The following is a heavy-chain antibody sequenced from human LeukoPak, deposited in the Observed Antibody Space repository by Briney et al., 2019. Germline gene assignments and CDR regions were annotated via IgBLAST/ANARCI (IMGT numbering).Heavy chain of an antibody. CDR1: APSVSSGSSY. CDR2: IYYSGST. Sequence: PSDTLSLTCTVSAPSVSSGSSYSSWLRPPPGKGLEWIRYIYYSGSTNYNPSLKSRVPISVHTPKTQFSLKLSSGTAADTAVYYSARGAVAAPFYFDYWGQGTLVTVSS. CDR3: ARGAVAAPFYFDY. D-gene: IGHD6-19*01. J-gene: IGHJ4*02. V-gene: IGHV4-61*01.